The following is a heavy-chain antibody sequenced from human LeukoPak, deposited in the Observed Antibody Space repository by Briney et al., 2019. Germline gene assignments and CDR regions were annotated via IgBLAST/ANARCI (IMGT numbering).Heavy chain of an antibody. V-gene: IGHV1-18*01. CDR2: ISAYNGNT. J-gene: IGHJ4*02. CDR1: EPTFTSYD. D-gene: IGHD1-26*01. CDR3: AVSGSVDY. Sequence: LGEPSYTAFEPTFTSYDTGWFRQAAGQGLEWMGWISAYNGNTNYAQKLQGRVTMTTDTSTSTAYMELRSLRSDDTAVYYCAVSGSVDYWGQGTLVTVSS.